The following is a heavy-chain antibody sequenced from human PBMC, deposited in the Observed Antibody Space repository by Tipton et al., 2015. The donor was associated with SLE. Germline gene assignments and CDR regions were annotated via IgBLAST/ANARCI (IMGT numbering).Heavy chain of an antibody. J-gene: IGHJ6*03. CDR2: IYYSGST. D-gene: IGHD5-12*01. Sequence: TLSLTCTVSGGSISNYYWNWIRQPPGKGLEWIGNIYYSGSTNYNPSLQSRVIISVDTSKSQFSLKLSSVTAADTAVYYCARESGITVPRGYFYYMDVWGKGTTVTVS. V-gene: IGHV4-59*01. CDR1: GGSISNYY. CDR3: ARESGITVPRGYFYYMDV.